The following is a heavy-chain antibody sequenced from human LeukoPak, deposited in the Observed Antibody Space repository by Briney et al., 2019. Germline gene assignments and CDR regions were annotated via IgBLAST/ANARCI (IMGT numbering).Heavy chain of an antibody. D-gene: IGHD5-24*01. CDR2: IIPIFGTA. V-gene: IGHV1-69*13. J-gene: IGHJ4*02. CDR1: GGTFSSYA. Sequence: GASVKVSCKASGGTFSSYAISWVRQAPGQGLEWMGGIIPIFGTANSAQKFQGRVMITADESTSTAYMELSSLRSEDTAVYYCARETGHGYNWMGYWGQGTLVTVSS. CDR3: ARETGHGYNWMGY.